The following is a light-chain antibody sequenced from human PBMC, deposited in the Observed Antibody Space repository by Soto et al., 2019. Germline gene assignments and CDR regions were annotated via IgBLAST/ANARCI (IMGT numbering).Light chain of an antibody. CDR1: SSDVGDYTY. Sequence: QSALTQPASVSGSPGQSITIPCTGTSSDVGDYTYVSWYQQHPGKAPKLMIYEIRNRPSGVSTRFSGSKSGNTASLTISGLQTEDEADYYCSSYTTGNTLVFGGGTKLTVL. CDR3: SSYTTGNTLV. J-gene: IGLJ2*01. CDR2: EIR. V-gene: IGLV2-14*01.